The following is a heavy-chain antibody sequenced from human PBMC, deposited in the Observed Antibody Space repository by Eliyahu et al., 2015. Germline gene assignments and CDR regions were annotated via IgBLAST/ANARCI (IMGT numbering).Heavy chain of an antibody. D-gene: IGHD2-15*01. J-gene: IGHJ5*02. CDR1: GGXIXSSXXX. Sequence: QVQLQESGPGLVRPSQTLSLTCTVXGGXIXSSXXXWTXVRQHPGKGLEWIGCISYSGSTYYNPSLKSRLIISVDTSGNQFSLKLTSVTAADTAVYYCARDGAASNCDGGSCRYNWLAPWGQGTLVTVSS. CDR2: ISYSGST. V-gene: IGHV4-31*03. CDR3: ARDGAASNCDGGSCRYNWLAP.